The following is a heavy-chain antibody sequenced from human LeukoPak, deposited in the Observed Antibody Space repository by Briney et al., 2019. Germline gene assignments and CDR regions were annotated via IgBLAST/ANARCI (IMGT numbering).Heavy chain of an antibody. J-gene: IGHJ4*02. CDR1: GGSISSNY. CDR3: AREAEWASSWVDY. V-gene: IGHV4-59*12. D-gene: IGHD6-13*01. CDR2: ISYSGHT. Sequence: PSETLSLTCTVSGGSISSNYWSWIRQPPGKGLEWIGYISYSGHTNYNPSLKSRVTISVDTSKNQFSLKLSSVTAADTAVYFCAREAEWASSWVDYWGQGTLVTVSS.